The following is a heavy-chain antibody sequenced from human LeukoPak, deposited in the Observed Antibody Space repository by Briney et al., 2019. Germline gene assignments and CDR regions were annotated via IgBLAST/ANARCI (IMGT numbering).Heavy chain of an antibody. CDR2: INSDGTST. CDR1: GFTFNSYW. D-gene: IGHD4-17*01. J-gene: IGHJ6*02. V-gene: IGHV3-74*01. Sequence: GGSLRLSCAAPGFTFNSYWMHWVRQAPGKGLVWVSRINSDGTSTSYADFVMGRFTTSRDNAKNTLYLQMNSLRAEDTAVYYCARADGDPYYYYYGMDVWGQGTTVTVSS. CDR3: ARADGDPYYYYYGMDV.